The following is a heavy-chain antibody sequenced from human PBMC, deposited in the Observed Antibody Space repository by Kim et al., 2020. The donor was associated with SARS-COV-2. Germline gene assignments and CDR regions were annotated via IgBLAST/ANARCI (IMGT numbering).Heavy chain of an antibody. J-gene: IGHJ4*02. D-gene: IGHD6-13*01. CDR1: GYTFTSYG. V-gene: IGHV1-18*01. Sequence: ASVKVSCEASGYTFTSYGISWVRQAPGQGLEWMGWISAYSGNKNYAEKVQGRVTMTTDTSTNTAYMELRSLRYDDTAVYFCARDPPYRSRWYTEDGLLDSWGQGTLVTVSS. CDR2: ISAYSGNK. CDR3: ARDPPYRSRWYTEDGLLDS.